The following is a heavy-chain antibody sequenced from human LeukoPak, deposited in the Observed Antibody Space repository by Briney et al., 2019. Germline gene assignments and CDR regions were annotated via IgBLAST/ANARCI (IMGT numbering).Heavy chain of an antibody. V-gene: IGHV4-34*01. CDR3: ARAGNGWYPHDY. CDR1: GGSFSGYY. D-gene: IGHD6-19*01. J-gene: IGHJ4*02. Sequence: SETLSLTCAVYGGSFSGYYWSWIRQPPGKGLEWIGEINHSGSTNYNPSLKSRVTISVDTSKNQFSLKLSSVTAADTAVYYCARAGNGWYPHDYWGQGTLVTVSS. CDR2: INHSGST.